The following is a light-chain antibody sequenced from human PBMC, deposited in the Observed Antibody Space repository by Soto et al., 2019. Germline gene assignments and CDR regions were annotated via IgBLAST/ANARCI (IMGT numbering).Light chain of an antibody. V-gene: IGKV3-20*01. J-gene: IGKJ1*01. CDR3: QQYAGAPLT. Sequence: EIVLTQSPGTLSVSPGERAALSCKASQSVTSNYLAWYQQRPGQAPRLLIYAANRRATGSPDRLTGSGSGTDFNLSLSSLEPEDSALYYCQQYAGAPLTFGQGTRVEIK. CDR2: AAN. CDR1: QSVTSNY.